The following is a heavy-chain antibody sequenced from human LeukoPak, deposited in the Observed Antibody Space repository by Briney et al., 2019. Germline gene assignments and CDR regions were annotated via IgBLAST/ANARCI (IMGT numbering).Heavy chain of an antibody. CDR1: AFTFSGYA. CDR2: ISGGGDGT. J-gene: IGHJ4*01. V-gene: IGHV3-23*01. D-gene: IGHD3-16*01. CDR3: AKGSGGGMYYFDY. Sequence: GGSLRLSCAASAFTFSGYAMNCVRQAPAKGVEWGSVISGGGDGTYYADSVKGRFTISRDNSKNTLYLQMSNLRADDTAVYYCAKGSGGGMYYFDYWGHGTLVTVSS.